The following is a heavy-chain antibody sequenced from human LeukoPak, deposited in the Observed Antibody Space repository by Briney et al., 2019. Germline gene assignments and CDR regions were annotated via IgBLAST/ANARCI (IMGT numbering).Heavy chain of an antibody. V-gene: IGHV4-39*07. J-gene: IGHJ4*02. CDR1: GGSISSGSYY. CDR2: IYHSGST. CDR3: ARVDGVAAITLYYFDY. Sequence: SETLSLTCTVSGGSISSGSYYWGWIRQPPGKGLEWIGSIYHSGSTYYNPSLKSRVTISVDTSKNQFSLKLSSVTAADTAVYYCARVDGVAAITLYYFDYWGQGTLVTVSS. D-gene: IGHD2-15*01.